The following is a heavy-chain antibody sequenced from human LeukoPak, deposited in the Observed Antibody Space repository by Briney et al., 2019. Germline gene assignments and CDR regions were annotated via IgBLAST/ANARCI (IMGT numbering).Heavy chain of an antibody. CDR1: GFTFSDYY. J-gene: IGHJ5*02. CDR3: ARDKDDYGSGNHWFDP. Sequence: GGSLRLSCAASGFTFSDYYMSWIRQAPGKGLEWVSYISSSGSTIYYADSVKGRFTISRDNAKNSLYLQMNSLRAEDAAVYYCARDKDDYGSGNHWFDPWGQGTLVTVSS. V-gene: IGHV3-11*01. D-gene: IGHD3-10*01. CDR2: ISSSGSTI.